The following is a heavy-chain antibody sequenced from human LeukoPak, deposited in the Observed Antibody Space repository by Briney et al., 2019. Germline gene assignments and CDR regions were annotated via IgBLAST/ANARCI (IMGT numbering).Heavy chain of an antibody. V-gene: IGHV3-23*01. D-gene: IGHD5-18*01. J-gene: IGHJ6*02. CDR1: GFTFSSYA. CDR2: ISGSGGST. CDR3: AKGVQLWSYYYYYYGMDV. Sequence: GGSLRLSCAASGFTFSSYAMSWVRQAPGKGLEWVSAISGSGGSTYYADSVKGRFTISRDNSRNTLYLQMNSLRAEDTAVYYCAKGVQLWSYYYYYYGMDVWGQGTTVTVSS.